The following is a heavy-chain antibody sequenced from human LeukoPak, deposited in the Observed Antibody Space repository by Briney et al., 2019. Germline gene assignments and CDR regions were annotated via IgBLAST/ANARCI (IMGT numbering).Heavy chain of an antibody. J-gene: IGHJ4*02. CDR3: AKDLQDDSSVPLLGY. D-gene: IGHD3-22*01. CDR2: ISSSSSYI. Sequence: PGGSLRLSCAASGFTFSSYSMNWVRQAPGKGLEWVSSISSSSSYIYYADSVKGRFTISRDNAKNSLYLQMNSLRAEDTAVYYCAKDLQDDSSVPLLGYWGQGTLVTVSS. CDR1: GFTFSSYS. V-gene: IGHV3-21*01.